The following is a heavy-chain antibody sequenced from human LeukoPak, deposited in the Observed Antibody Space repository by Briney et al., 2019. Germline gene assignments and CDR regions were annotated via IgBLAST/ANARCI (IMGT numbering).Heavy chain of an antibody. Sequence: GGSLRLSCAASGFTFSSYGMHWVRQAPGKGLEWVAVIWYDGSNKYYADSVKGRFTISRDNSKNTLYLQMNSLRAEDTAVYYCAREKGYCGSGSYYDYWGQGTLVTVSS. J-gene: IGHJ4*02. CDR2: IWYDGSNK. V-gene: IGHV3-33*01. D-gene: IGHD3-10*01. CDR3: AREKGYCGSGSYYDY. CDR1: GFTFSSYG.